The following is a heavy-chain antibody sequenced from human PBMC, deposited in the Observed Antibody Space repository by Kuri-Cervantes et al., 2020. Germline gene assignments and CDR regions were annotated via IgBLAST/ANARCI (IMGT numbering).Heavy chain of an antibody. V-gene: IGHV4-38-2*01. CDR1: GYSISSGYY. D-gene: IGHD2-2*01. CDR3: ARGLVVVPAARKVGAFDT. Sequence: SETLSLTCAVSGYSISSGYYWGWIRQPPGKGLEWIGSIYHSGSTYYNPSLKSRVTISVDTSKNQFSLKLSSVTAADTAVYYCARGLVVVPAARKVGAFDTWGQGTMVTVSS. CDR2: IYHSGST. J-gene: IGHJ3*02.